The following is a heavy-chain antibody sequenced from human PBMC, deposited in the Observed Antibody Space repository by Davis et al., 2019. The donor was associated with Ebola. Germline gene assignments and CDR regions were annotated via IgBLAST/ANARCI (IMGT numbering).Heavy chain of an antibody. CDR2: ISSSSSYI. CDR3: ARDLYSSGWSPRSGYYFDY. CDR1: GFTFSSYS. J-gene: IGHJ4*02. D-gene: IGHD6-19*01. Sequence: PGGSLRLSCAASGFTFSSYSMNWVRQAPGKGLEWVSSISSSSSYIYYADSVKGRFTISRDNAKNSLYLQMNSLRAEDTAVYYCARDLYSSGWSPRSGYYFDYWGQGTLVTVSS. V-gene: IGHV3-21*01.